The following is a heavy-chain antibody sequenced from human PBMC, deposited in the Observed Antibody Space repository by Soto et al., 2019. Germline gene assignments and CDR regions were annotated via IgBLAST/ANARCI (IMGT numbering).Heavy chain of an antibody. J-gene: IGHJ4*02. CDR1: GGSLGSYY. CDR3: ARYRFSDTWSKFDY. D-gene: IGHD3-16*02. Sequence: SETLSLTCTVSGGSLGSYYWSWIRQHPGNGLEWIGYIPYSGRTYYNPSLKSRLTISVDTSKNQFSLKLTSITAADTAVYYCARYRFSDTWSKFDYWGPGTLVTVSS. CDR2: IPYSGRT. V-gene: IGHV4-59*06.